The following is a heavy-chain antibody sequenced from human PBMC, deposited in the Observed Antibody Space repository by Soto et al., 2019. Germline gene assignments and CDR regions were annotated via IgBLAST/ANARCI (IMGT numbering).Heavy chain of an antibody. J-gene: IGHJ4*02. CDR2: IIPIFGTA. Sequence: SVKVSCKASGGTLSSYAISWVRQAPGQGLEWMGGIIPIFGTANYAQKFQGRVTITADESTSTAYMELSSLRSEDTAVYYCARGPDYGGPFDYWGQGTLVTVSS. D-gene: IGHD3-10*01. V-gene: IGHV1-69*13. CDR3: ARGPDYGGPFDY. CDR1: GGTLSSYA.